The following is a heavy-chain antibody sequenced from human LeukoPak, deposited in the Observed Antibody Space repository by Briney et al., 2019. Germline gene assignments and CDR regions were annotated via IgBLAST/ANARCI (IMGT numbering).Heavy chain of an antibody. CDR3: ARDAVSGTPAFDV. V-gene: IGHV4-59*01. Sequence: SETLSXXXXVSGGXXXXXXXXXIRQXPGXXXXXIGYIHXSXSTNXKXXXXXXXTXXXXTSKNQFSLKLTSVTXADTAVYYCARDAVSGTPAFDVWGQGTMVTVSS. CDR1: GGXXXXXX. CDR2: IHXSXST. J-gene: IGHJ3*01. D-gene: IGHD1-14*01.